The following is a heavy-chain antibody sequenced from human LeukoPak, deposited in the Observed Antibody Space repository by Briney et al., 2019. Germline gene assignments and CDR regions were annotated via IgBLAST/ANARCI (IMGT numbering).Heavy chain of an antibody. V-gene: IGHV4-4*07. CDR3: ARGPRRITIFGVVKPRIN. CDR1: GGSISSYY. J-gene: IGHJ4*02. Sequence: SETLSLTCTVSGGSISSYYWSWIRQPAGKGLEWIGRIYTSGSTNYNPSLKSRVTMSVDTSKNQFSLKLSSVTAADTAVYYCARGPRRITIFGVVKPRINWGQGTLVTVSS. CDR2: IYTSGST. D-gene: IGHD3-3*01.